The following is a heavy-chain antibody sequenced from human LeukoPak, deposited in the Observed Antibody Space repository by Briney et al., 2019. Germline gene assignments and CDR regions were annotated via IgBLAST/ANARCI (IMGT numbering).Heavy chain of an antibody. CDR3: ARESDIVIKPPAQYYSTYGMHV. CDR2: IIPIFGTS. CDR1: GGTFSNYA. Sequence: SVKVSCKASGGTFSNYAISWVRQAPRQGLEWVGGIIPIFGTSKYAQKFQGRVMITADESTSTAYMELSSLRSEDTAVYYCARESDIVIKPPAQYYSTYGMHVWGQGTTVTVSS. V-gene: IGHV1-69*13. J-gene: IGHJ6*02. D-gene: IGHD2-2*01.